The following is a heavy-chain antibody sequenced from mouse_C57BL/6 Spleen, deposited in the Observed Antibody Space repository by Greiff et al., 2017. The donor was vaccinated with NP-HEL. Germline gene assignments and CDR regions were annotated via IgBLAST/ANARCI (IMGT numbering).Heavy chain of an antibody. D-gene: IGHD2-5*01. CDR3: ARSGYSNPYHYAMDY. CDR1: GYAFSSYW. J-gene: IGHJ4*01. Sequence: VQLQQSGAELVKPGASVKISCKASGYAFSSYWMNWVKQRPGKGLEWIGQIYPGDGDTNYNGKFKGKATLTADKSSSTAYMQLSSLTSEDSAVYFCARSGYSNPYHYAMDYWGQGTSVTVSS. V-gene: IGHV1-80*01. CDR2: IYPGDGDT.